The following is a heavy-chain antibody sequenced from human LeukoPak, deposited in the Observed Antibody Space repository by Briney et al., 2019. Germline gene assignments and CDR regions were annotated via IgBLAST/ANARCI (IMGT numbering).Heavy chain of an antibody. V-gene: IGHV1-58*01. J-gene: IGHJ4*02. CDR1: GFTFTSSA. D-gene: IGHD6-13*01. CDR3: ARGREGSSWSDGRFDY. Sequence: SVKVSCKASGFTFTSSAVQWVRQARGQRLEWIGWIVVGSGNTNYAQKFQERVTITRDMSTSTAYMELSSLRSEDTAVYYCARGREGSSWSDGRFDYWGQGTLVTVSS. CDR2: IVVGSGNT.